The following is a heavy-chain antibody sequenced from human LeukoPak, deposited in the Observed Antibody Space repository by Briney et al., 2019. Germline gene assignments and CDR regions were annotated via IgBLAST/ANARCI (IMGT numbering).Heavy chain of an antibody. D-gene: IGHD1-26*01. CDR2: ISGSGGST. CDR3: AKALGGSGSYRNWFDP. CDR1: GFTFSSYA. V-gene: IGHV3-23*01. Sequence: GGSLRLSCAASGFTFSSYAMSWVRQAPGRGLEWVSSISGSGGSTDYADSVKGRFTISRDNSKNTLFLQMNSLRAEDTAVYYCAKALGGSGSYRNWFDPWGQGTLVTVSS. J-gene: IGHJ5*02.